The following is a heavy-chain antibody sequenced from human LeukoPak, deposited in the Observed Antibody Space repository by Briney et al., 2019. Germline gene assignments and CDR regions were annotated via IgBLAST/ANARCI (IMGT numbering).Heavy chain of an antibody. CDR2: INHSGST. D-gene: IGHD6-19*01. J-gene: IGHJ4*02. CDR1: GGSFSGYY. CDR3: ARGIAVAGVDY. Sequence: PSETLSLTCAVYGGSFSGYYWSWIRQPPGKGLEWIGEINHSGSTNYNPSLKSRVTISVDTSKNQFSLKLSSVTAADTAVYHCARGIAVAGVDYWGQGTLVTVSS. V-gene: IGHV4-34*01.